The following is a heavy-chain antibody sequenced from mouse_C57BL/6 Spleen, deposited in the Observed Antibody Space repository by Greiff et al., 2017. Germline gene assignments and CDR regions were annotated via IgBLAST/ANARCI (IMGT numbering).Heavy chain of an antibody. V-gene: IGHV1-43*01. CDR3: ASDEKAMDY. CDR2: INPSTGGT. J-gene: IGHJ4*01. CDR1: GYSFTGYY. Sequence: VQLQQSGPELVKPGASVKISCKASGYSFTGYYMHWVKQSSEKSLEWIGEINPSTGGTSYNQKFKGKATLTVDKSSSTAYMQLKSLTSEDSAVYYCASDEKAMDYWGQGTSVTVSS.